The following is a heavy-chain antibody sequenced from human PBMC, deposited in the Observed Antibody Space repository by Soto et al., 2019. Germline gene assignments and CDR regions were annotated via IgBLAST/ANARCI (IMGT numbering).Heavy chain of an antibody. J-gene: IGHJ6*02. D-gene: IGHD3-10*01. Sequence: PSETLSLTSTVYDLSFSGYDWSWIRPTPGKGLEWIGEINHSGSTNYNPSLKSRVTISVDTSKNQFSLKLSSVTAADTAVYCCARGLGTMVRGVISYYYYYGMDVWGQGTTVTVS. CDR2: INHSGST. V-gene: IGHV4-34*01. CDR3: ARGLGTMVRGVISYYYYYGMDV. CDR1: DLSFSGYD.